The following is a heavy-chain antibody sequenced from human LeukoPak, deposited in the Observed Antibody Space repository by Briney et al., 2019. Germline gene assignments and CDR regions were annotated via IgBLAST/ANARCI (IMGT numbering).Heavy chain of an antibody. J-gene: IGHJ4*02. CDR3: ARGRNRLGVLYHFDY. D-gene: IGHD7-27*01. CDR1: GFTFSNYH. V-gene: IGHV3-7*05. CDR2: IKQDGADK. Sequence: GGSLRLSCAASGFTFSNYHMTWVRQAPGKGLEWVANIKQDGADKYYVDSVKGRFTISRNNAKNSLYLQMSSLRADDTAVYFCARGRNRLGVLYHFDYWGQGTLVTVSS.